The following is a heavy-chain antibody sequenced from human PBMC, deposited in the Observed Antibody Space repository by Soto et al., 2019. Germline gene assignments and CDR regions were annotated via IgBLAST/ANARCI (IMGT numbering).Heavy chain of an antibody. CDR1: GFTFSGSA. J-gene: IGHJ6*02. CDR3: TKVPNWDTSLGYYYGMDV. Sequence: PVGSLRLSCAASGFTFSGSAMHWVRQASGKGLEWVGRIRSKGNSYATAYAASVKGRFTISRDDSKKMAYLQMSSLKTEDTAVYYCTKVPNWDTSLGYYYGMDVWGQGTTLTVSS. CDR2: IRSKGNSYAT. D-gene: IGHD7-27*01. V-gene: IGHV3-73*01.